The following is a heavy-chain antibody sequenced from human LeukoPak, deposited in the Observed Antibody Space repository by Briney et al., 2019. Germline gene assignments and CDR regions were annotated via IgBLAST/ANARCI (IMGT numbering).Heavy chain of an antibody. CDR3: ARDGGMAARGPAIYFDY. Sequence: GGSVKVSCKASGYTFTSYYMHWVRQAPGQGLEWMGIINPSGGSTSYAQKFQGRVTMTRDTSTSTVYMELSSLRSEDTAVYYCARDGGMAARGPAIYFDYWGQGTLVTVSS. V-gene: IGHV1-46*01. D-gene: IGHD6-6*01. J-gene: IGHJ4*02. CDR1: GYTFTSYY. CDR2: INPSGGST.